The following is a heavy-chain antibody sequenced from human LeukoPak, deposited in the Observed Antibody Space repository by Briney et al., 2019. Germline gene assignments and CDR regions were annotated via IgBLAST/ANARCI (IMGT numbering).Heavy chain of an antibody. Sequence: SETLSLTCTVSGGSISSSSYYWGWIRQPPGKGLEWIGSIYYSGSTYYNPSLKSRVTISVDTSKNQFSLKLSSVTAADTAVYYCAREIRQTYRDWNDRPTLTNWFDPWGQGTLVTVSS. CDR1: GGSISSSSYY. D-gene: IGHD1-1*01. CDR2: IYYSGST. J-gene: IGHJ5*02. V-gene: IGHV4-39*07. CDR3: AREIRQTYRDWNDRPTLTNWFDP.